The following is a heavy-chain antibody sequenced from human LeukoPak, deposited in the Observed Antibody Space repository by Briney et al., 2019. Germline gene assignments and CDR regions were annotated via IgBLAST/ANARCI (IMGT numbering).Heavy chain of an antibody. D-gene: IGHD3-3*01. J-gene: IGHJ5*02. CDR3: ACGYYDFWNRAWFDP. CDR2: INPNSGGT. CDR1: GYTSTGYY. V-gene: IGHV1-2*02. Sequence: ASVKVSCKASGYTSTGYYMHWVRQAPGQGLEWMGWINPNSGGTNYAQKFQGRVTMTRDTSISTAYMELSRLRSDDTAVYYCACGYYDFWNRAWFDPWGQGTLVTVSS.